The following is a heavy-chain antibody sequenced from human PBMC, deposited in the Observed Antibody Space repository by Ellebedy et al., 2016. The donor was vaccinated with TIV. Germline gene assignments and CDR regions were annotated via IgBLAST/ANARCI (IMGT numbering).Heavy chain of an antibody. CDR2: IYWDDDK. CDR1: GFSLSTSGVG. D-gene: IGHD6-13*01. J-gene: IGHJ3*02. V-gene: IGHV2-5*02. CDR3: AHRGCSSCSSHDAFDM. Sequence: SGPTLVKPTQTLTLTCNFSGFSLSTSGVGVAWIRQPPGKSLEWLGIIYWDDDKRYSPSLKTRFTISKDTSRNQVVLTISNMDQVDTATYYCAHRGCSSCSSHDAFDMWGQGAMVTVSS.